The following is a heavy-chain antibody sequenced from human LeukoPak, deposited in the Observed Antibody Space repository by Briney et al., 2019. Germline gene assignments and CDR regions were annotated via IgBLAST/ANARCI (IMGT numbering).Heavy chain of an antibody. J-gene: IGHJ4*02. D-gene: IGHD6-13*01. Sequence: SETLSLTCAVSGYSISSGYYWGWIRQPPGKGLEWIGSIYHSGSTYYNPSLKGRVTISVDTSKNQFSLKLSSVTAADTAVYYCASSSSIAAAGARDYWGQGTLVTVSS. CDR1: GYSISSGYY. V-gene: IGHV4-38-2*01. CDR2: IYHSGST. CDR3: ASSSSIAAAGARDY.